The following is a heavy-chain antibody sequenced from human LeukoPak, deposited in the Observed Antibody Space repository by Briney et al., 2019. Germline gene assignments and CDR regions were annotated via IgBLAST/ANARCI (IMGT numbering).Heavy chain of an antibody. CDR2: ISSATSTI. V-gene: IGHV3-48*04. D-gene: IGHD4-23*01. CDR3: ARDVTYYGGDWFDP. J-gene: IGHJ5*02. CDR1: GFTFSSTG. Sequence: TGGSLRLSCAASGFTFSSTGMNWVRQAPGKGLEWVSYISSATSTIYYADSVKGRFTISRDNAKNSLHLQMNSLRAEDTAVYYCARDVTYYGGDWFDPWGQGTLVTVSS.